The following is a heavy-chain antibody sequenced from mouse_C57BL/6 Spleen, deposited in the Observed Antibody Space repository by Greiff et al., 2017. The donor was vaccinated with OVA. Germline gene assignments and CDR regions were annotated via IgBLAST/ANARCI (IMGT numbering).Heavy chain of an antibody. V-gene: IGHV1-54*01. Sequence: VKLQESGAELVRPGTSVKVSCKASGYAFTNYLIEWVKQRPGQGLEWIGVINPGSGGTNYNEKFKGKATLTAGKSSSTAYMQLSSLTSEDSAVYFCARWDTTVVATNAMDYWGQGTSVTVSS. CDR3: ARWDTTVVATNAMDY. CDR1: GYAFTNYL. J-gene: IGHJ4*01. CDR2: INPGSGGT. D-gene: IGHD1-1*01.